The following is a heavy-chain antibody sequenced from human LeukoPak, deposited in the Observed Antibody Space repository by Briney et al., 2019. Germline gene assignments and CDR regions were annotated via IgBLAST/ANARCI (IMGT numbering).Heavy chain of an antibody. V-gene: IGHV4-39*01. Sequence: SETLSLTCTVSGGSISSSSYYWGWVRQPPGKGLERIGSIYYSGSTYYNPSLKSRVTISVDTSKNQFSLKLSSVTAANTAVYYCARLGPGGFGELTRYYYYMDVWGKGTTVTVSS. J-gene: IGHJ6*03. CDR3: ARLGPGGFGELTRYYYYMDV. D-gene: IGHD3-10*01. CDR1: GGSISSSSYY. CDR2: IYYSGST.